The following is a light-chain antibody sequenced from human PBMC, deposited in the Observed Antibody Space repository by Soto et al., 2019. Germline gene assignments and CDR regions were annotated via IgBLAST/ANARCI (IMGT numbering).Light chain of an antibody. CDR1: QSVSSS. V-gene: IGKV1-5*03. J-gene: IGKJ2*01. CDR3: QQYNSYSGYT. CDR2: KAS. Sequence: TQSPGTLSLSPGERATLSCRASQSVSSSYLAWYQQKPGKAPKLLIYKASSLESGVPSRFSGSGSGTEFTLTISSLQPDDFATYYCQQYNSYSGYTFGQGTKLEIK.